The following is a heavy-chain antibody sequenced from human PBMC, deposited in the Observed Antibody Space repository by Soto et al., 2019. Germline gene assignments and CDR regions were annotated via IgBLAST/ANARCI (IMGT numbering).Heavy chain of an antibody. Sequence: SETLSLTCTVSGGSISSYYWSWIRQPPGKGLEWIGYIYYSGSTNYNPSLKSRVTISVDTSKNQFSLKLSSVTAADTAVYYCARDAGYDFLSGYSWSGYDQGDYYYYMDVWGKGTTVTVSS. V-gene: IGHV4-59*01. CDR3: ARDAGYDFLSGYSWSGYDQGDYYYYMDV. J-gene: IGHJ6*03. D-gene: IGHD3-3*01. CDR2: IYYSGST. CDR1: GGSISSYY.